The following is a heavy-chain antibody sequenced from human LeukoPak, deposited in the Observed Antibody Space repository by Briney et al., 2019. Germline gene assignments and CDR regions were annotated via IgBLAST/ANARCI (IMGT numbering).Heavy chain of an antibody. J-gene: IGHJ4*02. CDR2: ISSSSSYI. CDR1: GFTFSSYS. CDR3: ARAQDSYGPPGY. D-gene: IGHD5-18*01. V-gene: IGHV3-21*01. Sequence: PGRSLRLSCAASGFTFSSYSMNWVRQAPGKGLEWVSSISSSSSYIYYADSVKGRFTISRDNAKNSLYLQMNSLRAEDTAVYYRARAQDSYGPPGYWGQGTLVTVSS.